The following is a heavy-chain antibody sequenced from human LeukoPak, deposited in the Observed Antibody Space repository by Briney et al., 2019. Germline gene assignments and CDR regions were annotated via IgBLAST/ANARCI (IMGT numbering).Heavy chain of an antibody. V-gene: IGHV4-59*01. CDR1: GGALNNYY. CDR3: ARKKFIAAGGFDP. Sequence: SETLSLTCTVSGGALNNYYWSWIRQPPGKGLEWIGYIYYSGSTNYNPSLRSRVTISVDTSKNQFSLKLTSVIPADTAVYYCARKKFIAAGGFDPWGQGTLVTVSS. J-gene: IGHJ5*02. D-gene: IGHD6-6*01. CDR2: IYYSGST.